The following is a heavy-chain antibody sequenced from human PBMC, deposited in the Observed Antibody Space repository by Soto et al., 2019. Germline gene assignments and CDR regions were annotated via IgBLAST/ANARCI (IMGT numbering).Heavy chain of an antibody. CDR1: GFTFTSSA. V-gene: IGHV1-58*01. CDR2: IVVGSGNT. J-gene: IGHJ6*02. D-gene: IGHD2-8*02. Sequence: EASVKVSCKASGFTFTSSAVQWVRQARGQRLEWIGWIVVGSGNTNYAQKFQERVTITRDMSTSTAYMELSSLRSEDTAVYYCAADRGGLLGDYYHYGMDVWGQGTTVTVSS. CDR3: AADRGGLLGDYYHYGMDV.